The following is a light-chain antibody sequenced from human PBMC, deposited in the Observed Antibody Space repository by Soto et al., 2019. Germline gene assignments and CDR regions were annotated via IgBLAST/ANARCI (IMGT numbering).Light chain of an antibody. J-gene: IGKJ2*01. V-gene: IGKV3-11*01. CDR3: QQRSSWPT. CDR1: QSVNSY. CDR2: DTS. Sequence: EIVLTQSRATLSLSPGERATLSCRASQSVNSYLAWYQQKCGQAPRLLIYDTSNRATGIPDRFSGSGSGTDFTLTISSLEPEDFAVYYCQQRSSWPTFCQGTRLEIK.